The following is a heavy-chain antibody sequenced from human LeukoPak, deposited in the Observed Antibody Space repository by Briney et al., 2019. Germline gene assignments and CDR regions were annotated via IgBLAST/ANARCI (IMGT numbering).Heavy chain of an antibody. CDR3: ARVFGAVHTVTNYDAFEN. CDR1: GYTFTDYY. J-gene: IGHJ3*02. V-gene: IGHV1-2*02. CDR2: INPDNGGT. D-gene: IGHD4-17*01. Sequence: ASMKVSCKASGYTFTDYYMHWIRQAPGQGLEWMGWINPDNGGTNYPLKFEGRVTMTRDTSISTTYMELSRLRSDDTAVYYCARVFGAVHTVTNYDAFENWGQGTMVSVSS.